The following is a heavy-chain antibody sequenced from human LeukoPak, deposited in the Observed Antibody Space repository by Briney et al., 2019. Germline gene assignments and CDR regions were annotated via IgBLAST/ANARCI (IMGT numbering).Heavy chain of an antibody. D-gene: IGHD1-26*01. Sequence: GGSLRLSCLTSGFTLSTNAMSWVRQAPGKGLEWISGISGSGASTYYADSVKGRFTISRDDSRNTLYLQMNSLRGDDSAVYYCAKDVGKWESLHFFDYWGQGTLVTVSS. CDR1: GFTLSTNA. CDR3: AKDVGKWESLHFFDY. CDR2: ISGSGAST. J-gene: IGHJ4*02. V-gene: IGHV3-23*01.